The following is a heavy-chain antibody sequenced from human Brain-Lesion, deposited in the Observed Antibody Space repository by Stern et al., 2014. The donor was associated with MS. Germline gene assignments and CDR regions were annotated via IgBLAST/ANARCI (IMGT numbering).Heavy chain of an antibody. D-gene: IGHD6-19*01. V-gene: IGHV3-23*04. CDR1: GFSFSTYA. CDR2: ISGRGGPT. J-gene: IGHJ1*01. Sequence: EVQLEEPGGGLVQPGGSLRLSCAASGFSFSTYAMSWVRQTPGKGLQWVSGISGRGGPTYYADSVKGRFTISRDNSKNTLYLQMDSLRADDTAVYYCAKWPHHIAVAGTRYFQHWGQGTLVTVSS. CDR3: AKWPHHIAVAGTRYFQH.